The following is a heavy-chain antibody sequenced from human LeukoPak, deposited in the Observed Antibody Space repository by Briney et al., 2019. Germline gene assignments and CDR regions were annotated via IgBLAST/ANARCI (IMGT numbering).Heavy chain of an antibody. D-gene: IGHD5-12*01. CDR3: AKDQWIEQMLGSHCDY. Sequence: GGSLRLSCAASGFTFSNYGMHWVRQAPGKGLEWVAFVRYDESTKFYADSVKGRFTISRDNSKTTLYLQMNSLRAEDTAVYYCAKDQWIEQMLGSHCDYWGQGTLVTVSS. CDR2: VRYDESTK. J-gene: IGHJ4*02. CDR1: GFTFSNYG. V-gene: IGHV3-30*02.